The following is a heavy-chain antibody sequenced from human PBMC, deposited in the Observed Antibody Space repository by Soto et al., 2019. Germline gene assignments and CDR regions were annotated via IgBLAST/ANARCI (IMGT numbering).Heavy chain of an antibody. V-gene: IGHV1-69*06. D-gene: IGHD6-13*01. Sequence: GXSVKVSCKASGGTFSSYAISWVRQAPGQGLEWMGGIIPIFGTANYAQKFQGRVTITADKSTSTAYMELSSLRSEDTAVYYCARTPGYDYYYGMDVWGQGTTVTVSS. J-gene: IGHJ6*02. CDR2: IIPIFGTA. CDR1: GGTFSSYA. CDR3: ARTPGYDYYYGMDV.